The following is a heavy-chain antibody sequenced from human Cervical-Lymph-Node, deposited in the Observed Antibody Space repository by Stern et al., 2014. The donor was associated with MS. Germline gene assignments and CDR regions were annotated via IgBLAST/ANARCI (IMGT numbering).Heavy chain of an antibody. V-gene: IGHV3-9*01. CDR2: IGWNSGNI. CDR1: GFTFDGYG. J-gene: IGHJ4*02. D-gene: IGHD3-10*01. Sequence: EVQLVESGGGLVKPGRSLRLSCAASGFTFDGYGMYWVRPSPGKGLEWVFGIGWNSGNIVYADPVVGRFTISRDNAKNSLYLEMNSLRPEDTALYYCAKEAHGDGDYFDYWGQGTLVIVSS. CDR3: AKEAHGDGDYFDY.